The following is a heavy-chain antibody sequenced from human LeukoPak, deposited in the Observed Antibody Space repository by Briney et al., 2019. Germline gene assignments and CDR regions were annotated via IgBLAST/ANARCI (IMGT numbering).Heavy chain of an antibody. CDR2: MNIDGSEK. Sequence: GGSLRLSCAASGFTFSNYWMGWVRQAPGKRLEWVANMNIDGSEKYYADSVKGRFSISRDNARNSVYLQMASLRVEDTAVYYCARVSDYDFWSGYSFDPWGQGTLVTVSS. CDR3: ARVSDYDFWSGYSFDP. J-gene: IGHJ5*02. D-gene: IGHD3-3*01. V-gene: IGHV3-7*01. CDR1: GFTFSNYW.